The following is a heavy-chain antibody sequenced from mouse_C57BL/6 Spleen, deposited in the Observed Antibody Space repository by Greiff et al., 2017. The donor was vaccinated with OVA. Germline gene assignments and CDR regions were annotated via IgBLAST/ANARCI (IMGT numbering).Heavy chain of an antibody. CDR3: TTCPRGFAY. V-gene: IGHV14-4*01. CDR1: GFNIKDDY. J-gene: IGHJ3*01. Sequence: VQLQQSGAELVRPGASVKLSCTASGFNIKDDYMHWVKQRPEQGLEWIGWIDPENGDTEYASKFQGKATITADTSSNTAYLQLSSLASEDTAVYYCTTCPRGFAYWGQGTLVTVSA. CDR2: IDPENGDT.